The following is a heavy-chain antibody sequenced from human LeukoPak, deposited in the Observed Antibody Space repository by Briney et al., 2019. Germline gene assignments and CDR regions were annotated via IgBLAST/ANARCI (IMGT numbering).Heavy chain of an antibody. J-gene: IGHJ4*02. CDR2: IYYSGST. V-gene: IGHV4-59*08. Sequence: SETLSLTCTVSGDSINSYYWSWIRQPPGKGLEWIGYIYYSGSTKYNPSIMSRVTISVDTSKNQFSLKLSSVTAADTAVYYCARSLRGYRFATDYWGQGTLVTVSS. CDR3: ARSLRGYRFATDY. D-gene: IGHD5-18*01. CDR1: GDSINSYY.